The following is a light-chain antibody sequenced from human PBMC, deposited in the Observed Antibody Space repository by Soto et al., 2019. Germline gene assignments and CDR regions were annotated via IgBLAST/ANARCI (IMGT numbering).Light chain of an antibody. CDR2: DVS. J-gene: IGLJ1*01. CDR3: CSYAGSYYV. CDR1: SSDVGGCNY. V-gene: IGLV2-11*01. Sequence: QSALTQPRSVSGSPGQSVTISCTRTSSDVGGCNYVSWYQQHPGKAPKLMIYDVSKRPSGVPDRFSGSKSGNTASLTISGLQAEDEADYYCCSYAGSYYVFGTGTKLTVL.